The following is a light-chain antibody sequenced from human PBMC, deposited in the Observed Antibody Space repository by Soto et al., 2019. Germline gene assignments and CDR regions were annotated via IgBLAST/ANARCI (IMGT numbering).Light chain of an antibody. V-gene: IGKV1-39*01. J-gene: IGKJ1*01. CDR2: AAS. CDR3: QQSYSTPWT. Sequence: DIQMTQSPSSLSASVGDRVTITCRASQSISSCLNWYQQKPGKAPKLLIYAASSLQSGVPSRFSGSGSGTDFTLTSSSLQPEDFATYYCQQSYSTPWTFGQGTKVEIK. CDR1: QSISSC.